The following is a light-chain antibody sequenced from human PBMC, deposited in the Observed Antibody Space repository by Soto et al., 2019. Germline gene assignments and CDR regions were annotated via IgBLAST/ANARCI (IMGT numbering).Light chain of an antibody. V-gene: IGLV2-14*01. CDR1: SSDVGGYNY. CDR3: SSYTSSSTPPGYV. J-gene: IGLJ1*01. Sequence: QSALTQPASVSGSPGQSITISCTGTSSDVGGYNYVSWYQQHPGKAPKLMIYDVSNRPSGVSNRFSGSKSGNTASLTISGLQAEDEADYYCSSYTSSSTPPGYVFGTGTKLTVL. CDR2: DVS.